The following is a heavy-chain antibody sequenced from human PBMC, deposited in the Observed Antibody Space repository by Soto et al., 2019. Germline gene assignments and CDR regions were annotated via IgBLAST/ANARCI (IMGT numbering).Heavy chain of an antibody. J-gene: IGHJ5*02. CDR2: IYHSGST. CDR1: GGSISSSNW. Sequence: PSETLSLTCAVSGGSISSSNWWSWVRQPPGKGLEWIGGIYHSGSTNYNPSLKSRVTISVDKSKNQFSLKLSSVTAADTAVYYCAGGSSSWYGYNWFDPWGQGTLVTVSS. V-gene: IGHV4-4*02. D-gene: IGHD6-13*01. CDR3: AGGSSSWYGYNWFDP.